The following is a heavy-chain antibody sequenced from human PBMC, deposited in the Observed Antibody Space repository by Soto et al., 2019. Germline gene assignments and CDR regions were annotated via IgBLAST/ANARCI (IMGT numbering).Heavy chain of an antibody. Sequence: VQLVESGGGLVQPGGSLRLSCAASGFTFSSYSMNWVRQAPGKGLEWVSYISSSSSTIYYADSVKGRFTISRDNAKNSLYLQMNSLRAEDTAVYYCARAPDYSNYVFGGWGQGTLVTVSS. D-gene: IGHD4-4*01. CDR2: ISSSSSTI. CDR3: ARAPDYSNYVFGG. CDR1: GFTFSSYS. V-gene: IGHV3-48*01. J-gene: IGHJ4*02.